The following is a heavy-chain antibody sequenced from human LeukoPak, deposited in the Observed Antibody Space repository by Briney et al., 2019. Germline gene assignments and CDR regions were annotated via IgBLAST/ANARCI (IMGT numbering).Heavy chain of an antibody. V-gene: IGHV1-18*01. D-gene: IGHD4-17*01. CDR1: GYTFTSYG. CDR3: ARDTYGDYVYYYYGMDV. Sequence: GASVKVSCKASGYTFTSYGISRVRQAPGQGLEWMGWISAYNGNTNYAQKLQGRVTMTTDTSTSTAYMELRSLRSDDTAVYYCARDTYGDYVYYYYGMDVWGQGTTVTVSS. J-gene: IGHJ6*02. CDR2: ISAYNGNT.